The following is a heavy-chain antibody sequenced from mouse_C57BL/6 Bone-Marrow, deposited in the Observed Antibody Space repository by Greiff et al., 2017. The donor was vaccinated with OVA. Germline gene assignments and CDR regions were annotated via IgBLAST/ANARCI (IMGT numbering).Heavy chain of an antibody. CDR3: SRDTMITNGCAY. D-gene: IGHD2-4*01. V-gene: IGHV1-82*01. Sequence: QVQLQQSGPELVKPGASVKISCKASGYAFSSSWMNWVKQRPGKGLEWIGRIYPGDGDTNYNGKFKGKATLTADKSSSTAYMQLSSLTSEDSAVYSCSRDTMITNGCAYWGQGTLVTVSA. J-gene: IGHJ3*01. CDR1: GYAFSSSW. CDR2: IYPGDGDT.